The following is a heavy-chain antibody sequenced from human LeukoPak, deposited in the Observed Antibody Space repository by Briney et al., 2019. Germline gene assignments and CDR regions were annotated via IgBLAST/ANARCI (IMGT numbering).Heavy chain of an antibody. Sequence: SETLSLTCTVSGYSISSGYYWGWIRQPPGKGLEWIGSIYYSGSTYYNPSLKSRVTISVDTSKNQFSLKLSSVTAADTAVYYCARHPANNWFDPWGQGTLVTVSS. CDR3: ARHPANNWFDP. J-gene: IGHJ5*02. D-gene: IGHD2-15*01. V-gene: IGHV4-38-2*02. CDR2: IYYSGST. CDR1: GYSISSGYY.